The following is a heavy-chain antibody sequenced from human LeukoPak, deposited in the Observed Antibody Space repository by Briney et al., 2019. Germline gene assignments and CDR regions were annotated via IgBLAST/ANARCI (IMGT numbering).Heavy chain of an antibody. CDR2: ISSSGSTI. V-gene: IGHV3-48*03. CDR1: GFTFSSYS. CDR3: ARDPARGSGSYYDWFDP. Sequence: PGRSLRLSCAASGFTFSSYSMQWVRQAPGKGLEWVSYISSSGSTIYYADSVKGRFTISRDNAKNSLYLQMNSLRAEDTAVYYCARDPARGSGSYYDWFDPWGQGTLVTVSS. J-gene: IGHJ5*02. D-gene: IGHD3-10*01.